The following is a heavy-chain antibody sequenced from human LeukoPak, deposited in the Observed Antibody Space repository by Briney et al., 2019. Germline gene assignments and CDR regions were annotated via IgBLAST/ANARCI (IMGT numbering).Heavy chain of an antibody. CDR3: ARDFRYGSGFDY. CDR2: IGNGGSI. CDR1: GFAFSSYS. V-gene: IGHV3-64*01. J-gene: IGHJ4*02. D-gene: IGHD5-18*01. Sequence: GGSLRLSCVASGFAFSSYSLHWARQAPGKGLQYVSGIGNGGSIDYANSVKGRFAISRDNSKNTLYLQMGSLRPEDMAVYYRARDFRYGSGFDYWGQGTLVTVSS.